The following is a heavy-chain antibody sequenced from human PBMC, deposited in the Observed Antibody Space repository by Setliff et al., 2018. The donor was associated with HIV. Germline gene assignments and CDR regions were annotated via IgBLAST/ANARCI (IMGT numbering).Heavy chain of an antibody. Sequence: PGGSLRLSCAASGFPFSSYSMNWFRQAPGKGLEWVSYISGSSGSIYHADSVKGRFTVSRDNAKNSLYMQMNHLRVEDAAVYYCAKGAGGGTYVSDYYYMDVWGKGTTVTVSS. CDR1: GFPFSSYS. D-gene: IGHD1-26*01. CDR2: ISGSSGSI. V-gene: IGHV3-48*01. CDR3: AKGAGGGTYVSDYYYMDV. J-gene: IGHJ6*03.